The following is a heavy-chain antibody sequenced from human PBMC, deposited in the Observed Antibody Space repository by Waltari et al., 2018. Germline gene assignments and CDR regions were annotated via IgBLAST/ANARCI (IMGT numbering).Heavy chain of an antibody. D-gene: IGHD5-12*01. CDR2: IYYTGTT. CDR1: GGSISRSSYY. Sequence: QLQLQESGPGLMKPSETLSLTCTVSGGSISRSSYYWGWIRQSPGKGLEWIASIYYTGTTYYNPTLESRVTTSGDTSKNQFSLRLSSVTAADTAVYYCARHWKRNGYRFDPWGQGTLVTVSS. J-gene: IGHJ5*02. CDR3: ARHWKRNGYRFDP. V-gene: IGHV4-39*01.